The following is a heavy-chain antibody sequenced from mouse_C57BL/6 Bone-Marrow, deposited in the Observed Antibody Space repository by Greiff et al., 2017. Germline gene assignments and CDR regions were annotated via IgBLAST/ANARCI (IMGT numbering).Heavy chain of an antibody. CDR3: TVYIKWTGFAY. D-gene: IGHD2-5*01. CDR2: IDPENGDT. Sequence: EVQVVESGAELVRPGASVKLSCTASGFNITDDYMHWVKQRPEQGLEWIGWIDPENGDTEYASKFQGKAAITAYTSSNTAYLQLSSLASEDNAVYCCTVYIKWTGFAYWGQGTLVTVSA. V-gene: IGHV14-4*01. CDR1: GFNITDDY. J-gene: IGHJ3*01.